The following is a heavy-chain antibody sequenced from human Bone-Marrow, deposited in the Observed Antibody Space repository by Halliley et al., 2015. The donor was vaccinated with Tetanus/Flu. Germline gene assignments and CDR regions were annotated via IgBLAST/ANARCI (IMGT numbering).Heavy chain of an antibody. J-gene: IGHJ6*02. D-gene: IGHD3-9*01. Sequence: SLRLSCAASGFTFSSYSMHWVRQAPGKGLDWVALIWYDGSSKYYGDPVKGRFTISRDNSKNTLFLQMNSLRAEDTAVYYCARVSINDTYGMEVWGQGTTVIVSS. CDR3: ARVSINDTYGMEV. V-gene: IGHV3-33*01. CDR2: IWYDGSSK. CDR1: GFTFSSYS.